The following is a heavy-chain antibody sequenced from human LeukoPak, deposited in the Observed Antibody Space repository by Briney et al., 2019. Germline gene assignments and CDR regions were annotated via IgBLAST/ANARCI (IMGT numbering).Heavy chain of an antibody. CDR3: AKALWFGEFVAGTVYYHYGMDV. J-gene: IGHJ6*02. D-gene: IGHD3-10*01. V-gene: IGHV3-30*18. CDR2: TSYDGSKK. Sequence: PGGSLRLSCAASKLVFSSYGMHWVRQAPGKGLEWVAVTSYDGSKKYYADSVKGRFTISRDNSKNTLYLQMNSLRAEDTAVYYCAKALWFGEFVAGTVYYHYGMDVWGQGTTVTVS. CDR1: KLVFSSYG.